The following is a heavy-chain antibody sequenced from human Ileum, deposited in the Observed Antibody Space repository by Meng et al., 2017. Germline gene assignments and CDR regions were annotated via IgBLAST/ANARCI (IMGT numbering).Heavy chain of an antibody. J-gene: IGHJ5*02. V-gene: IGHV1-46*01. Sequence: QVQRWRYGAEVKKPGASVKVPCTAPGYIFTNYWMHWVRQAPGQGLEWMAVVNPKSGFAIFAKKFKGRVTVTRDTSTGTFYMELTSLRSDDSAEYFCARDHSDRSGWWFDPWGQGTLVTVSS. CDR1: GYIFTNYW. CDR3: ARDHSDRSGWWFDP. D-gene: IGHD6-19*01. CDR2: VNPKSGFA.